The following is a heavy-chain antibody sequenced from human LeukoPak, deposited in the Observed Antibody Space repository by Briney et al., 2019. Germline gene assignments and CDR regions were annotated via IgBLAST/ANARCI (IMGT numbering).Heavy chain of an antibody. CDR1: GFTFRDYT. D-gene: IGHD6-6*01. J-gene: IGHJ4*02. V-gene: IGHV3-7*03. Sequence: PGGSLRLSCTASGFTFRDYTINWVRQAPGKGLEWVANIKQDGSEKYYVDSVKGRFTISRDNAKNSLYLQMNSLRAEDTAVYYCAREVSYFDYWGQGTLVTVSS. CDR2: IKQDGSEK. CDR3: AREVSYFDY.